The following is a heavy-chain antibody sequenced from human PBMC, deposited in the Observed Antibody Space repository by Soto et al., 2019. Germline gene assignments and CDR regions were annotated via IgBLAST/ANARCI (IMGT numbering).Heavy chain of an antibody. V-gene: IGHV4-39*01. D-gene: IGHD5-18*01. J-gene: IGHJ6*02. CDR2: IYYSGST. CDR3: ARHSLTARAHYYYCGMDV. Sequence: SETLSLTCTVSGGSISSSSYYWGWIRQPPGKGLEWIGSIYYSGSTYYNPSLKSRVTISVDTSKNQFSLKLSSVTAADTAVYYCARHSLTARAHYYYCGMDVWGQGTTVTVSS. CDR1: GGSISSSSYY.